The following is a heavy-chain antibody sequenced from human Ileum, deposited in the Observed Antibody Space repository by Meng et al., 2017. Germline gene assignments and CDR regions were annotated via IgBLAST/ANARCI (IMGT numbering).Heavy chain of an antibody. CDR1: GLTFSNYW. D-gene: IGHD2-15*01. CDR3: VTDRYVCSGDGCYSDYFDD. CDR2: INPDGSDT. Sequence: GGSLRLSCAVSGLTFSNYWMHWVRHAPGKGLVWVSRINPDGSDTSYADYVKGRFTISRDNAKNTLYRQMNSLRAEDAAVYYCVTDRYVCSGDGCYSDYFDDWGQGSLVTVSS. V-gene: IGHV3-74*01. J-gene: IGHJ4*01.